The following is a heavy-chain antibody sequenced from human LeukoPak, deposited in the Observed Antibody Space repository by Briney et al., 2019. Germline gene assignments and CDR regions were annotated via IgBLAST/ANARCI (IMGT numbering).Heavy chain of an antibody. CDR1: GFTFSSYW. CDR3: AREGDTATFDY. V-gene: IGHV3-74*01. Sequence: QAGGSLSLSCAASGFTFSSYWMHWVRQAPGKGLVWVSRINSDGSSTSYADSVKGRFTISRDNAKNTLYLQMNSLRAEDTAVYYCAREGDTATFDYWGQGTLVTVSS. J-gene: IGHJ4*02. CDR2: INSDGSST. D-gene: IGHD5-18*01.